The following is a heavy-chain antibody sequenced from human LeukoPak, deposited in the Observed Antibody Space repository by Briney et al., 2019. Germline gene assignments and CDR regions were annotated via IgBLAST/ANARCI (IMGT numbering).Heavy chain of an antibody. CDR1: GFTFSSYA. J-gene: IGHJ4*02. Sequence: GGSLRLSCAASGFTFSSYAMSWVRQAPGKGLEWVSAISGSGGSTYYADSVNGRFTISRDNSKNTLYLQINSLRAEDTAVYYCVKDQGEQLWFLNGLTFDYWGQGTLVTVSS. CDR3: VKDQGEQLWFLNGLTFDY. D-gene: IGHD5-18*01. V-gene: IGHV3-23*01. CDR2: ISGSGGST.